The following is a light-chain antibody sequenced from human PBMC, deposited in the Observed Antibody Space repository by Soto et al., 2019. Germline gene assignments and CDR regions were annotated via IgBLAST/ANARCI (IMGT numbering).Light chain of an antibody. CDR1: SSDVGAYNY. J-gene: IGLJ2*01. CDR3: SSYTTSSTLD. V-gene: IGLV2-14*01. Sequence: QSVLTQPASVSGSPGQSITISCTGTSSDVGAYNYVSWYQQFPGKAPKLIIYEVSNRPSGVSNRFSGSKSGYTASLTISGLQAEDEGDYYCSSYTTSSTLDFGGGTKLTVL. CDR2: EVS.